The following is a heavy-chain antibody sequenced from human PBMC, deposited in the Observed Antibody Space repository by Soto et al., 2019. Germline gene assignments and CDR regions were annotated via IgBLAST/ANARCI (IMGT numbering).Heavy chain of an antibody. CDR2: IYHSGST. CDR3: ATSYGNAWYTY. Sequence: SETLSLTCAVSGGSISSGGYSWSWIRQPPGKGLEWIGYIYHSGSTYYNPSLKSRVTISVDRSKNQFSLQLSSVTAADTAVYYCATSYGNAWYTYWGQGTQVTVSS. J-gene: IGHJ4*02. CDR1: GGSISSGGYS. V-gene: IGHV4-30-2*02. D-gene: IGHD6-13*01.